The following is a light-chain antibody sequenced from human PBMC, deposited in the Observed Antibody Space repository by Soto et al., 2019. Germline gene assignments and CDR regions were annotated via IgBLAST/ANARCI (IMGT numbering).Light chain of an antibody. CDR3: QQYNNWPLWT. CDR2: GAS. CDR1: QSVSSN. Sequence: EIVMTQSPATLSVSPGERATLSCRASQSVSSNLAWYQQKPGQAPRLLIYGASTRATGIPARFSGSGSGTEFTLTISSLQSEDFAVYYCQQYNNWPLWTFRQGTKVDIK. J-gene: IGKJ1*01. V-gene: IGKV3-15*01.